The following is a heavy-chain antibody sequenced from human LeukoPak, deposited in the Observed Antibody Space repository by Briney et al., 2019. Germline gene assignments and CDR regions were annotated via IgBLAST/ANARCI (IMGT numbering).Heavy chain of an antibody. Sequence: GGSLRLSCAASGFTFSTYEMNWVRQAPGKGLEWISYISSNGKTIYYSDPVKGRFTISRDNAKNSLYLQMNSLRAEDTAVYYCAALWSFDYWGQGTLVSVSS. CDR2: ISSNGKTI. V-gene: IGHV3-48*03. J-gene: IGHJ4*02. CDR1: GFTFSTYE. D-gene: IGHD2-21*01. CDR3: AALWSFDY.